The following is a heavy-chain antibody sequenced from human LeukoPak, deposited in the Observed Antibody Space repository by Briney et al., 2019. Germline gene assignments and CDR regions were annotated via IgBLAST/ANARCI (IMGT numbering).Heavy chain of an antibody. Sequence: SETLSLTCAVYGGSFSGSYWSWICPPPGKGLEWIGEINHSRSTNYNPSLKSRVTISVDTSKTQFSLKLSSVTAADTAVYYCARGGSILFPVDFWGQETLVTVSS. J-gene: IGHJ4*02. CDR1: GGSFSGSY. CDR3: ARGGSILFPVDF. CDR2: INHSRST. D-gene: IGHD2-21*01. V-gene: IGHV4-34*01.